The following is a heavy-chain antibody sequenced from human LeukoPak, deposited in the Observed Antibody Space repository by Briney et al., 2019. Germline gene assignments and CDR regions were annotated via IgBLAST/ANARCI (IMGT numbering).Heavy chain of an antibody. Sequence: PGRSLRLSCAASGFTFSSYGMHWVRQAPGKGMEWVAVIWSDGSNKYYADSVKGRFTISRDNSKNTLYLQMNSLRAEDTAVYYCARVRSGSYYEIDYWGQGTLVTVSS. J-gene: IGHJ4*02. CDR1: GFTFSSYG. D-gene: IGHD1-26*01. V-gene: IGHV3-33*08. CDR3: ARVRSGSYYEIDY. CDR2: IWSDGSNK.